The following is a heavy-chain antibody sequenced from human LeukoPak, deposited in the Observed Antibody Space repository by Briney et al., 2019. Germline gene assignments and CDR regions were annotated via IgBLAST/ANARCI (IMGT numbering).Heavy chain of an antibody. J-gene: IGHJ6*03. V-gene: IGHV3-30*02. CDR1: GFTFSSYG. CDR3: AKGSGGSSDRSPGRYYYYYYMDV. Sequence: GGSLRLSCAASGFTFSSYGMHWVRQAPGKGLEWVAFIRYDGSNKYCADSVKGRFTISRDNSKNTLYLQMSSLRAEDTAVYYCAKGSGGSSDRSPGRYYYYYYMDVWGKGTTVTISS. D-gene: IGHD6-19*01. CDR2: IRYDGSNK.